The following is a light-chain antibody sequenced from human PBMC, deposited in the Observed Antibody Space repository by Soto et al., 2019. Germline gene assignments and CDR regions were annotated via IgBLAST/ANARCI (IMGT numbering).Light chain of an antibody. J-gene: IGKJ1*01. Sequence: IVVKHPPATLSVSKGERAILSCRASQNIGTNLAWFQQKPGQAPRLLIYDASNRATGIPARFSGSGSGTDFTLTISSLEPEDFAVYYCQQRSNWPPSFGQGTNVDIK. CDR3: QQRSNWPPS. V-gene: IGKV3-11*01. CDR2: DAS. CDR1: QNIGTN.